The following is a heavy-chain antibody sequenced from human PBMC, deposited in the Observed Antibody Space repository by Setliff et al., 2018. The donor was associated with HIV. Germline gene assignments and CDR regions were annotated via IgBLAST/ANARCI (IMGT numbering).Heavy chain of an antibody. D-gene: IGHD3-22*01. CDR1: GLTFSNYA. CDR2: ISGGGGST. Sequence: LRLSCAASGLTFSNYAMSWVRQAPGKGLEWVSGISGGGGSTNYADSVKGRFTISRDNFKNTLYLQMNSLRAEDTAVYYCAKDRNRYYYDSSGYPDYWGQGTQVTVSS. CDR3: AKDRNRYYYDSSGYPDY. J-gene: IGHJ4*02. V-gene: IGHV3-23*01.